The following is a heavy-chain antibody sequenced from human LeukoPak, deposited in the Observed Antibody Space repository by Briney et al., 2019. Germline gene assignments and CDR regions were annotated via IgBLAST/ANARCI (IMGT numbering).Heavy chain of an antibody. Sequence: PSETLSLTCTVSGGSISSSSYYWGWIRQPPGKGLEWIGSIYYSGSTYYDPSLKSRVTISVDTSKNQFSLKLSSVTAADTAVYYCAGIVVVITTTFGYWGQGTLVTVSS. CDR3: AGIVVVITTTFGY. V-gene: IGHV4-39*01. CDR2: IYYSGST. D-gene: IGHD3-22*01. J-gene: IGHJ4*02. CDR1: GGSISSSSYY.